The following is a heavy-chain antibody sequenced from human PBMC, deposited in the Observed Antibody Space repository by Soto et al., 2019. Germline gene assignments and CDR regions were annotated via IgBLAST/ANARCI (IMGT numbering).Heavy chain of an antibody. CDR3: ARLGFDAFDF. V-gene: IGHV3-74*01. CDR1: GFTFSSYW. J-gene: IGHJ3*01. CDR2: INGDGIST. D-gene: IGHD7-27*01. Sequence: PGGSLRLSCAASGFTFSSYWMHWVRQDPEKGLVWVSRINGDGISTSYADSVKGRFTFSRDNSKNTVHLQMNSLRAEDTAVYYCARLGFDAFDFWGQGTMVTVSS.